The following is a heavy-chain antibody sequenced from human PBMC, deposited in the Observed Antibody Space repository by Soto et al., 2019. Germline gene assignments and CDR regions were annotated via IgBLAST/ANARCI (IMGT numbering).Heavy chain of an antibody. CDR2: ITAYNGNT. CDR3: ARDWSSLTLPDY. J-gene: IGHJ4*02. V-gene: IGHV1-18*01. D-gene: IGHD2-2*01. CDR1: GYTFTSFG. Sequence: QVQLVQSGAEVKKPGASVKVSCKASGYTFTSFGISWVRQAPGQGLEWMGWITAYNGNTNYAQNLQDRVTMTKDTSTSTAYMELRSLRYDDTAVYYCARDWSSLTLPDYWGQGTLVTVSS.